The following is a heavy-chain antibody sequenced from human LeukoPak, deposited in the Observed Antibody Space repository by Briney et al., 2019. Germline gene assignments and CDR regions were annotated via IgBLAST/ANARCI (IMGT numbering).Heavy chain of an antibody. V-gene: IGHV3-21*01. D-gene: IGHD3-9*01. CDR1: RYSFDSYA. Sequence: GGSLRLSCEGSRYSFDSYAMTWVRQAPGKGLEWVSSITSGGDYIYYADSVKGRFTTSRDNAKNSLSLQLNSLRVEDTAVYYCARGHYDVLAASYKWTPDYWGQGTLVTVSS. CDR2: ITSGGDYI. CDR3: ARGHYDVLAASYKWTPDY. J-gene: IGHJ4*02.